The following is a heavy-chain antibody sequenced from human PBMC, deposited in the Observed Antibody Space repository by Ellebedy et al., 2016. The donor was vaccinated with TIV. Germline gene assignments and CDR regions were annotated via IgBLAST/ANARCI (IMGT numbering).Heavy chain of an antibody. D-gene: IGHD4-17*01. V-gene: IGHV3-23*01. CDR1: GFMFTDYA. CDR2: INGRGDRT. Sequence: GESLKISXAASGFMFTDYAINWVRQSPGKGLEWVSSINGRGDRTYYADSVKGRFTISRDNSKNVTYLQMNGLRVEDTAIYYCAKPARTDATDYWGQGTLVTVSS. J-gene: IGHJ4*02. CDR3: AKPARTDATDY.